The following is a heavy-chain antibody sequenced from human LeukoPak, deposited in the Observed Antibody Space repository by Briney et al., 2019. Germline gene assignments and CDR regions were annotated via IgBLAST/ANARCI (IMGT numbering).Heavy chain of an antibody. CDR2: ISAYNGNT. Sequence: ASVKVSCKASGYTFTSYSINWVRRAPGQGLEWMGWISAYNGNTKYAQKVQGRVTMTTDTSTSTAYMELRSLRSDDTAVYYCARGLGACGSYFLTFDYWGQGTLVTVSS. V-gene: IGHV1-18*01. CDR1: GYTFTSYS. CDR3: ARGLGACGSYFLTFDY. D-gene: IGHD1-26*01. J-gene: IGHJ4*02.